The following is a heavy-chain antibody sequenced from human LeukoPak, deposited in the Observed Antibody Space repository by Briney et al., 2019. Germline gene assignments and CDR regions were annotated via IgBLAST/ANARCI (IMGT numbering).Heavy chain of an antibody. CDR3: AKELTPKVSRSLDY. Sequence: GSLRLSCAASGFVFSSFGMHWVRLPPGKGLEWLAVISHDGKVAYYSDSVRGRFTISRDNARNTLYLQMNSLRAGDTAVYYCAKELTPKVSRSLDYWGQGTLVTVSS. V-gene: IGHV3-30*18. CDR2: ISHDGKVA. J-gene: IGHJ4*02. CDR1: GFVFSSFG.